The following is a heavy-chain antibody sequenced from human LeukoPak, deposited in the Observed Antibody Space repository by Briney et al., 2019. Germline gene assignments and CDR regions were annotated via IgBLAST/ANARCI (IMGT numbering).Heavy chain of an antibody. Sequence: GGSLRLSCAASEFTFSNYVMNWVRQAPGKGLEWVSYINSGGTSIYYADSVKGRFTISRDNAKSSLYLQMDSLRAEDSALYFCAREGLAFDIWGQGTMVTVSS. CDR1: EFTFSNYV. CDR3: AREGLAFDI. CDR2: INSGGTSI. D-gene: IGHD2-15*01. J-gene: IGHJ3*02. V-gene: IGHV3-48*03.